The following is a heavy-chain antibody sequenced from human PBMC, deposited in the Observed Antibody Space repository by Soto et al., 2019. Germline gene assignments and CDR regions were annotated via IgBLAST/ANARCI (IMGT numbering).Heavy chain of an antibody. CDR2: ISGSGGST. J-gene: IGHJ3*02. CDR1: GFTFSSYA. V-gene: IGHV3-23*01. D-gene: IGHD3-3*01. Sequence: GGSLRLSCAASGFTFSSYAMSWVRQAPGKGLEWVSAISGSGGSTYYADSVKGRFTISRDNSKNTLYLQMNSLRAEDTAVYYCANSNLYGRARFLDPDDAFAIWGQGTMVTVSS. CDR3: ANSNLYGRARFLDPDDAFAI.